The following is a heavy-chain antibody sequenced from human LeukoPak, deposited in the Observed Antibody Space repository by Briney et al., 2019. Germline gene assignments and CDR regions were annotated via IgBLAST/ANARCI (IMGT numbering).Heavy chain of an antibody. D-gene: IGHD6-19*01. CDR1: GFTFRNYW. CDR3: EKNWPGAVAGTLFDY. V-gene: IGHV3-23*01. J-gene: IGHJ4*02. CDR2: ISGSGGST. Sequence: GGPLRLSCAASGFTFRNYWMGWVRQAPGKGVAGVSAISGSGGSTYYADSVKGRFTISRDNSKNTLYLQMNSLRAEDTAVYYCEKNWPGAVAGTLFDYWGQGTLVTVSS.